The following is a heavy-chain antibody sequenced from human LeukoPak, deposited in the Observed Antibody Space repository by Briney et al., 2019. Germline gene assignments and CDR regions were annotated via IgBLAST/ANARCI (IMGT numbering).Heavy chain of an antibody. CDR2: INHSGST. CDR1: GGSFSGYY. J-gene: IGHJ4*02. CDR3: ARHFSRVSSTTDY. V-gene: IGHV4-34*01. Sequence: PSETLSLTCAVYGGSFSGYYWSWIRQPPGKGLEWIGEINHSGSTNYNPSLKSRVTISIDTSKNQFSLKVNSVTAADTAVYYCARHFSRVSSTTDYWGQGTLVTVSS. D-gene: IGHD2/OR15-2a*01.